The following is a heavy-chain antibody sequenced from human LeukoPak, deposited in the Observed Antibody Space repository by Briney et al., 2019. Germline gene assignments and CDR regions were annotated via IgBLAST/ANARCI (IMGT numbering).Heavy chain of an antibody. Sequence: GGSLRLSCAASGFTFSSYAMSWVRRAPEKGLEWVSAISGSGGSTYYADSVKGRFTISRDNSKNTLYLQMNSLRAEDTAVYYCAKDRDTAMVLDAFDIWGQGTMVTVSS. J-gene: IGHJ3*02. D-gene: IGHD5-18*01. V-gene: IGHV3-23*01. CDR2: ISGSGGST. CDR3: AKDRDTAMVLDAFDI. CDR1: GFTFSSYA.